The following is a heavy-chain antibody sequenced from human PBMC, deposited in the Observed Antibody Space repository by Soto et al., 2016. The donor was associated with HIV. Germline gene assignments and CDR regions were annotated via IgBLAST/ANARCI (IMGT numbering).Heavy chain of an antibody. CDR2: IRSKANNYAT. CDR3: TEARYYCSGGSCPHWFDP. D-gene: IGHD2-15*01. Sequence: EVQLLESGGGLGQPGGSLKLSCAASGFTFSGSAMHWVRQASGKGLEWVGRIRSKANNYATAYAASVKGRFTISRDDSKNTAYLQMDSLKTEDTAVYYCTEARYYCSGGSCPHWFDPWGQGTLVTVSS. CDR1: GFTFSGSA. V-gene: IGHV3-73*01. J-gene: IGHJ5*02.